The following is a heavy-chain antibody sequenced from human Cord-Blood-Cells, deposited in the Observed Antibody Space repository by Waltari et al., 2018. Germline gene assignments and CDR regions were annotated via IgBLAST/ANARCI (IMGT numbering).Heavy chain of an antibody. D-gene: IGHD4-4*01. CDR2: IYPGDSET. Sequence: EVQLVQSGAEVKKPGESLKISCKGSGYSFTSYWIGWVRKMTGKCLEWMGRIYPGDSETSYLPSCQGQVTISADKSISTSYLQWSSLESSDTAMYYCARHSYSNYYYYGMDVWGQGTTVTVSS. CDR1: GYSFTSYW. J-gene: IGHJ6*02. V-gene: IGHV5-51*01. CDR3: ARHSYSNYYYYGMDV.